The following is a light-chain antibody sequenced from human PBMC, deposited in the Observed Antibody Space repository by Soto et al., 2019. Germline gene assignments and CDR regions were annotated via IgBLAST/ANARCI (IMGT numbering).Light chain of an antibody. CDR2: KAS. V-gene: IGKV1-5*03. CDR3: QQYNSYSEA. CDR1: QSIGSW. Sequence: DIQMTQSPSILSASVGDRVTITCRASQSIGSWLAWHQQKPGKAPKILIYKASSLESGVPSRFSGRGSGTVFTLTISSLQPDDFATYYCQQYNSYSEAFGQGTKVDIK. J-gene: IGKJ1*01.